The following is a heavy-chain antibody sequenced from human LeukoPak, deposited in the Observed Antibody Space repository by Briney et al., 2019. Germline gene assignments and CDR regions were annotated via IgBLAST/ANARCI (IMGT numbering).Heavy chain of an antibody. CDR3: AKADYDFWTNFDY. V-gene: IGHV3-9*01. CDR1: GFTFDDYA. Sequence: GGSLRLSCAASGFTFDDYAMHWVRQAPGKGLEWVSGISWNSGSIGYADSVKGRFTISRDNAKNSLYLQMNSLRAEDTALYHCAKADYDFWTNFDYWGQGTLVTVSS. J-gene: IGHJ4*02. D-gene: IGHD3-3*01. CDR2: ISWNSGSI.